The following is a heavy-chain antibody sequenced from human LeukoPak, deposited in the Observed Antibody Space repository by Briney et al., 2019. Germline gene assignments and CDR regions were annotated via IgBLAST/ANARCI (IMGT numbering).Heavy chain of an antibody. CDR1: GGSFSGYY. CDR3: ARSLVPAAMRGYFDY. J-gene: IGHJ4*02. D-gene: IGHD2-2*01. CDR2: INHSGST. V-gene: IGHV4-34*01. Sequence: TSETLSLTCAVYGGSFSGYYWSWIRQPPGKGLEWIGEINHSGSTNYNPSLKSRVTISVDTSKNQFSLKLSSVTAADTAVYYCARSLVPAAMRGYFDYWGRGTLVTVSS.